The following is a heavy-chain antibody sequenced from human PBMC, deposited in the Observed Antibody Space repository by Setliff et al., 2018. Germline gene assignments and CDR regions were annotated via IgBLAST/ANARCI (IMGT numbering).Heavy chain of an antibody. J-gene: IGHJ6*03. CDR2: ISSSSSYI. CDR3: ARGSFWSGTYYYYMDV. Sequence: WIRQPPGKGLEWVSSISSSSSYIYYADSVQGRFTISRDNSRDTLYLEMNSLRPEDTAVYYCARGSFWSGTYYYYMDVWGEGTTVTVSS. D-gene: IGHD3-3*01. V-gene: IGHV3-21*01.